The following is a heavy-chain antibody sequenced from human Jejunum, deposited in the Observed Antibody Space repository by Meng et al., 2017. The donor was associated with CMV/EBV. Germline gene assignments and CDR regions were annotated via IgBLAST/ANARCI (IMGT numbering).Heavy chain of an antibody. V-gene: IGHV4-31*03. D-gene: IGHD3-10*01. CDR1: GGSISSGGYY. CDR2: IHDSGST. J-gene: IGHJ5*02. CDR3: ARASYGSGSPLGESWFDP. Sequence: VQRRESGPGLVKPSQTLSLTCTVSGGSISSGGYYWSWIRQHPGKGLEWIGYIHDSGSTYYNPSLKSRVTISADTSKNQFSLKLSSVTAADTAVYYCARASYGSGSPLGESWFDPWGQGTLVTVSS.